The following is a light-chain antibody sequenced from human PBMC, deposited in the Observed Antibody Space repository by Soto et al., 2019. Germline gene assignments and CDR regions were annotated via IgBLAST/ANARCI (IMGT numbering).Light chain of an antibody. CDR1: QSISSY. V-gene: IGKV1-39*01. Sequence: DIQMTHSPSSLSASVGARVTITCRASQSISSYVNWYQQKPGKAPKVLIYAASSLQSGVPSRFSGSGSGTDFTLTISSLHPEDFATYYCQQSYSTLLTCGGGTKVEIK. CDR2: AAS. CDR3: QQSYSTLLT. J-gene: IGKJ4*01.